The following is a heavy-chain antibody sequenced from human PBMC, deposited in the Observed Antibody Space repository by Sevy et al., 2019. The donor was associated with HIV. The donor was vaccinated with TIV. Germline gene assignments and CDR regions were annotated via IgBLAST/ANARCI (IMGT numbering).Heavy chain of an antibody. V-gene: IGHV1-24*01. J-gene: IGHJ4*02. CDR2: FDSEHGET. D-gene: IGHD3-16*01. Sequence: ASVKVSCKVSGYTLTDLSMHWVRQAPGKGLEWMGGFDSEHGETIYAQNFQVRVTMTEDTSTHTAYMELSSLKSEDTAVYYCAPARVRGSQVYWGQGTLVTASS. CDR1: GYTLTDLS. CDR3: APARVRGSQVY.